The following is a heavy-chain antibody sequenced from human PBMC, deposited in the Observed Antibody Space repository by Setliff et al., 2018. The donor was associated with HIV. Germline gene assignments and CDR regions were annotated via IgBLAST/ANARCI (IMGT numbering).Heavy chain of an antibody. V-gene: IGHV3-48*03. D-gene: IGHD1-26*01. J-gene: IGHJ6*03. CDR3: AKLVVGFSGASAYMDV. CDR2: ISSSGHTI. Sequence: GGSLRLSCAASGFTFSGYEMNWVRQAPGQGLEWISYISSSGHTIYYADSVKGRFTISRDNARNSLYLQMNSLRAEDTALYYCAKLVVGFSGASAYMDVWGKGTTVTVSS. CDR1: GFTFSGYE.